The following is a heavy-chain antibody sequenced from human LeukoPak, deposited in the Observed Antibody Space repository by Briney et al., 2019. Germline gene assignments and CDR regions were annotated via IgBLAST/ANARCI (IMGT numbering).Heavy chain of an antibody. CDR1: GYTFTGYY. CDR3: ARGGQDYYDILSPFDP. CDR2: INPNSGGT. D-gene: IGHD3-9*01. Sequence: ASVKVSCKASGYTFTGYYMHWVRQAPGQGLEWMGWINPNSGGTNYAQKFQGRVTMTRDTSISTAYMELSRLRSDDTAVYYCARGGQDYYDILSPFDPWGQGTLVTVSS. V-gene: IGHV1-2*02. J-gene: IGHJ5*02.